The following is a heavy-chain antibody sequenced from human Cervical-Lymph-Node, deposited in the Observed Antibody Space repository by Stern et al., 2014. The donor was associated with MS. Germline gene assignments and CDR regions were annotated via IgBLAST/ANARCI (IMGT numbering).Heavy chain of an antibody. Sequence: QVQLQASGPGLVKPSETLSLTCTVSGGSISSYYWSWIRQPPGKGLEWIGYIYYSGSTNYNPSLKSRVTISVDTSKNQFSLKLSSVTAADTAVYYCARGPPRYYDSSGYYYYYYGMDVWGQGTTVTVSS. V-gene: IGHV4-59*01. D-gene: IGHD3-22*01. J-gene: IGHJ6*02. CDR3: ARGPPRYYDSSGYYYYYYGMDV. CDR1: GGSISSYY. CDR2: IYYSGST.